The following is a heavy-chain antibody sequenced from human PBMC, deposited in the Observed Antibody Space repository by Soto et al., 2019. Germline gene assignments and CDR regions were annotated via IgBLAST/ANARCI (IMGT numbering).Heavy chain of an antibody. Sequence: PSETLSLTCTVSGGSISSSSYYWGWIRQPPGKGLEWIGSIYYSGSTYYNPSLKSRVTISVDTSKNQFSLKLSSVTAADTAVYYCARGGQLELRWSYGMDVWGQGTTVTV. CDR2: IYYSGST. D-gene: IGHD1-7*01. V-gene: IGHV4-39*01. CDR3: ARGGQLELRWSYGMDV. CDR1: GGSISSSSYY. J-gene: IGHJ6*02.